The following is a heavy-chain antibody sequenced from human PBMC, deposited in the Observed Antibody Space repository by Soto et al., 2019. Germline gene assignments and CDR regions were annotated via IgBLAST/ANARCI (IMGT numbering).Heavy chain of an antibody. Sequence: SETLSLTCTVSGGSISSDTYFWGWIRQSPEKGLEWIASISYSGSTYYNPTLKSRVTISVDTSKNQFSLKLSSVTAADTAVYYCARAYNALNYYDSSGYYYFDYWGQGTLVTVSS. V-gene: IGHV4-39*07. J-gene: IGHJ4*02. CDR2: ISYSGST. CDR3: ARAYNALNYYDSSGYYYFDY. CDR1: GGSISSDTYF. D-gene: IGHD3-22*01.